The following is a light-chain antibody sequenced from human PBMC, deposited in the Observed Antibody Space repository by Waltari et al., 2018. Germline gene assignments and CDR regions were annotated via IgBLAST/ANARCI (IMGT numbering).Light chain of an antibody. CDR3: CSYGGSDNWV. J-gene: IGLJ3*02. Sequence: QSALTQFPSASGSPGQSVTISCTGTSSDVARYDYVSWYQQHPGKAPKRVIYEVTKRPSGVPYRFSGSKSGNTASLTVSGLQAEDEAIYYCCSYGGSDNWVFGGGTKLTVL. CDR1: SSDVARYDY. V-gene: IGLV2-8*01. CDR2: EVT.